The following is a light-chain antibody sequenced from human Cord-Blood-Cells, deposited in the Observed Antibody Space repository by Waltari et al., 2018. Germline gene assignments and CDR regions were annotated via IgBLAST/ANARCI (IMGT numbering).Light chain of an antibody. CDR1: QSISSY. J-gene: IGKJ2*01. CDR3: QQSYSTPVH. V-gene: IGKV1-39*01. Sequence: DIQMTHSPSPFSPPLETRVTITCRASQSISSYLNWYQQKPGKAPKLLIYAASSLQSGVPSRFSGSGSGTDFTLTISSLQPEDFATYYCQQSYSTPVHFGQGTKLEIK. CDR2: AAS.